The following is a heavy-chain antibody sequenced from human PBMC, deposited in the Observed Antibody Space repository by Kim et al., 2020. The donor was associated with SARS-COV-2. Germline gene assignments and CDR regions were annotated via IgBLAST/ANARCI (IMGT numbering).Heavy chain of an antibody. J-gene: IGHJ6*02. CDR3: ARNDGYHYYSMDD. CDR2: IWYDGSNK. D-gene: IGHD1-1*01. Sequence: GGSLRLSCAASGFTFSSYGMHWVRQAPGKGLEWVAVIWYDGSNKYYADSVKGRFTISRDNSKNPLYLKMNSLRAEETAVYYCARNDGYHYYSMDDWGQGT. V-gene: IGHV3-33*01. CDR1: GFTFSSYG.